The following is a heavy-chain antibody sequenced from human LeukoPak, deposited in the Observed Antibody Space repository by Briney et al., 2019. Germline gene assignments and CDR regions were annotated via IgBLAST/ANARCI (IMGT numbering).Heavy chain of an antibody. J-gene: IGHJ4*02. D-gene: IGHD1-26*01. V-gene: IGHV3-48*02. CDR2: IRSRSSTI. CDR1: GFTFSSYS. CDR3: ARGEGGSYYPDY. Sequence: GGSLRLSCAASGFTFSSYSMNCVREAPGEGRECGSYIRSRSSTIYYADSVKGRFSISRDNAKNSLYLQMNSLRDEDTAVYYCARGEGGSYYPDYWGQGTLVTVSS.